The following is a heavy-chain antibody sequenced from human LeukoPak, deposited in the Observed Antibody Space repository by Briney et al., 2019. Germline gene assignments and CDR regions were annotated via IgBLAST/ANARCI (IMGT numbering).Heavy chain of an antibody. J-gene: IGHJ4*02. Sequence: GGSLRLSCAASGFTFSGFWMSWVRQSPGKGLEWVANIKQDGSMKEYVDSVKGRFTISRDNAKNSLYLQMDSLRADDTAMYYCAREGWGGFDYWGQGTLVTVSS. D-gene: IGHD3-16*01. CDR1: GFTFSGFW. CDR3: AREGWGGFDY. V-gene: IGHV3-7*01. CDR2: IKQDGSMK.